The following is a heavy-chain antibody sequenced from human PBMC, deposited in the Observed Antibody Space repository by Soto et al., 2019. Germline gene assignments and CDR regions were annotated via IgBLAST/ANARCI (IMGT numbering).Heavy chain of an antibody. D-gene: IGHD3-10*01. Sequence: QVQLVESGGGVVQPGRSLRLSCVASGFTFSSYAMHWVRQAPGKALEWVAVISYDGSDKSYADSVKGRFTISRDSSKNKVDLQMDGVETEGTAAYYCAKDFLKGIALFRGVITDYNYSYGMDVWGQGTTVTVCS. CDR2: ISYDGSDK. CDR3: AKDFLKGIALFRGVITDYNYSYGMDV. V-gene: IGHV3-30*18. J-gene: IGHJ6*02. CDR1: GFTFSSYA.